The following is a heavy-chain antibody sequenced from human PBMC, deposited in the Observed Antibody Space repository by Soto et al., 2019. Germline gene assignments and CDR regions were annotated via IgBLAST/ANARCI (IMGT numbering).Heavy chain of an antibody. CDR3: ARHSPGYCSGGSCYPANYFDY. CDR2: IYYSGST. D-gene: IGHD2-15*01. CDR1: GGSISSYY. Sequence: SETLSLTCTVSGGSISSYYWSWIRQPPGKGLEWIGYIYYSGSTNHNPSLKSRVTISVDTSKNQFSLKLSSVTAADTAVYYCARHSPGYCSGGSCYPANYFDYWGQGTLVTVSS. J-gene: IGHJ4*02. V-gene: IGHV4-59*08.